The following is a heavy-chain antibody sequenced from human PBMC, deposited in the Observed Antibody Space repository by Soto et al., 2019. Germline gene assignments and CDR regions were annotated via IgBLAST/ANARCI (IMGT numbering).Heavy chain of an antibody. CDR3: AKDGSRQQLVFWFAP. Sequence: QVQLVESGGGVVQPGRSLRLSCAASGFTFSSYGMHWVRQAPGKGLEWVAVISYDGSNKYYADSVKGRFTISRDNSKNTLYLQMTSQRAEDTAVYYCAKDGSRQQLVFWFAPWGQGTLVTVSS. D-gene: IGHD6-13*01. CDR2: ISYDGSNK. J-gene: IGHJ5*02. V-gene: IGHV3-30*18. CDR1: GFTFSSYG.